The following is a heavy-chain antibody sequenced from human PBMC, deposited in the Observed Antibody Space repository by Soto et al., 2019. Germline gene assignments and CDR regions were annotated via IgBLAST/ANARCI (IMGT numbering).Heavy chain of an antibody. Sequence: PGGSLRLSCAASGISISSSYMSWVRQAPGKGPEWVAVISDSGGGTYYADSVKGRFTISRDNSKNTLYLQMNRLRVEDTGLYYCAKDAGGGPYSTAWYEFDYWGQGTQVTVSS. CDR2: ISDSGGGT. V-gene: IGHV3-23*01. J-gene: IGHJ4*02. CDR1: GISISSSY. CDR3: AKDAGGGPYSTAWYEFDY. D-gene: IGHD2-2*01.